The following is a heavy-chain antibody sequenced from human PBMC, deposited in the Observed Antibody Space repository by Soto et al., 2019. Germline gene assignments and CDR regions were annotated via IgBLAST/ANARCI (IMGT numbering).Heavy chain of an antibody. CDR3: ASRDPGTSVDY. CDR1: GGSFTSNNW. J-gene: IGHJ4*02. Sequence: SETLSLTCAVSGGSFTSNNWWTCFRQPPGQGLEWIGEIYRTGSTNYNPSLNSRVTISLDKSENQFSLKVTSLTAADTAVYYCASRDPGTSVDYWGQGTLVTVS. V-gene: IGHV4-4*02. CDR2: IYRTGST. D-gene: IGHD1-7*01.